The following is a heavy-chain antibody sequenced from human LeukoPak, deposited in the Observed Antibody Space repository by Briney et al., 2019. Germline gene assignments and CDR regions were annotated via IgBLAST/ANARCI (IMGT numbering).Heavy chain of an antibody. D-gene: IGHD3-9*01. V-gene: IGHV3-21*01. J-gene: IGHJ6*02. CDR2: ISSSSSYI. CDR1: GFTFSSYS. CDR3: ARAYDILTGPHYYYYYYGMDV. Sequence: GSLRLSCAASGFTFSSYSMNWVRQAPGKGLEWVSSISSSSSYIYYADSVKGRFTISRDNAKNSLYLQMNSLRAEDTAVYYCARAYDILTGPHYYYYYYGMDVWGQGTTVTVSS.